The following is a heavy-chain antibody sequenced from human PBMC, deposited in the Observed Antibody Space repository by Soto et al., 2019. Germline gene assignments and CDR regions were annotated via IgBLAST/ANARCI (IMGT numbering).Heavy chain of an antibody. CDR1: GGSISSGGYY. J-gene: IGHJ4*02. V-gene: IGHV4-31*03. D-gene: IGHD3-22*01. Sequence: SETLSLTCTVSGGSISSGGYYWSWIRQHPGKGLEWIGYIYYSGSTYYNPSLKSRVTISVDTSKNQFSLKLSSVTAADTAVYYCARTRTYDSSGYYFQSFYYLDYWGQGTLVTVSS. CDR2: IYYSGST. CDR3: ARTRTYDSSGYYFQSFYYLDY.